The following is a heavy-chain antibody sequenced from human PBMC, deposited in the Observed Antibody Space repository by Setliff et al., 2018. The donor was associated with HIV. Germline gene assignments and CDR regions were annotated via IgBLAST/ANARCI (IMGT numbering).Heavy chain of an antibody. V-gene: IGHV3-21*01. CDR1: GFTFSSYT. Sequence: GGSLRLSCAISGFTFSSYTMHWVRQAPGKGLEWVSSISSSYNSIYYADSVKGRFTISRDNAKNSLYLQMNSLRAEDTAVYYCARDATTATRNYYYGLDVWGQGTTVTVSS. CDR3: ARDATTATRNYYYGLDV. J-gene: IGHJ6*02. CDR2: ISSSYNSI. D-gene: IGHD4-17*01.